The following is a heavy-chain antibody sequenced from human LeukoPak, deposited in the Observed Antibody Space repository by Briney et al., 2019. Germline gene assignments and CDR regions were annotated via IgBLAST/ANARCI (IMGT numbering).Heavy chain of an antibody. CDR3: ARLIAVAGTLSFFDY. CDR1: GASVSSGSYY. V-gene: IGHV4-61*01. CDR2: ISYSGST. J-gene: IGHJ4*02. Sequence: SETLSLTCSVSGASVSSGSYYWSWIRQAPGKGLECIGYISYSGSTYYNTSLKSRLTISVDTSKNQFSLKLNSVTAADTAVYYCARLIAVAGTLSFFDYWGQGILVTVSS. D-gene: IGHD6-19*01.